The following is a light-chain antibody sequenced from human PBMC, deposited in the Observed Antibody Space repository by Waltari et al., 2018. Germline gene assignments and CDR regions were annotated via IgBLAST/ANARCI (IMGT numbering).Light chain of an antibody. CDR3: CSFAGSYTFV. J-gene: IGLJ2*01. Sequence: SALTQPRSVSGSPGQSVTISCPGTSSDVGGYHFVSWYQQHPGKAPKVMIYDVTKRPSGVPDRFSGSKSGNTASLTISGLQAEDEADYYCCSFAGSYTFVFGGGTKLTVL. V-gene: IGLV2-11*01. CDR1: SSDVGGYHF. CDR2: DVT.